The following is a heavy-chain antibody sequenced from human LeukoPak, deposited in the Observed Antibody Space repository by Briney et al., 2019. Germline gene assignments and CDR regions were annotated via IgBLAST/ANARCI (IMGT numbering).Heavy chain of an antibody. V-gene: IGHV4-59*01. CDR2: IYSSGST. J-gene: IGHJ6*03. CDR3: ARVYDSWSQDDFYYMQV. CDR1: GCSIRGDY. Sequence: PSETLSLTCNVSGCSIRGDYWGGIRQPPGKRVQWIVDIYSSGSTNYNPSPNSRVTISSDTSKNHFSLELYSLVAAETAAFYCARVYDSWSQDDFYYMQVWRKETTVTIFS. D-gene: IGHD3-10*01.